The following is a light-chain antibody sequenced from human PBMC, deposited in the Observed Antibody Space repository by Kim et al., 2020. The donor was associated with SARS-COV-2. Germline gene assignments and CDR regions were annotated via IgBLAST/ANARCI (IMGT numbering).Light chain of an antibody. CDR1: SNDIGAYNL. J-gene: IGLJ3*02. V-gene: IGLV2-23*02. CDR3: CSYVGSGTWV. CDR2: DVR. Sequence: GQSITLSCTGTSNDIGAYNLVSWYQQHPGKAPKLIIYDVRRRPSGVSDRISGSKSANQASLTISGLQTEDEAVYHCCSYVGSGTWVFGGGTHLTVL.